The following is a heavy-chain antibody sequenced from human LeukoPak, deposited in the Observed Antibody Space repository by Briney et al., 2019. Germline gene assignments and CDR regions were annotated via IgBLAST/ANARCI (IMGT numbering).Heavy chain of an antibody. V-gene: IGHV3-48*01. CDR1: GFTFSRFG. CDR2: ISSSSSTI. CDR3: ARDTRYCSGGSCYSSAFDI. Sequence: PGGSLRLSCAASGFTFSRFGMNWVRQAPGKGLEWVSYISSSSSTIYYADSVKGRFTISRDNAKNSLYLQMNSLRAEDTAVYYCARDTRYCSGGSCYSSAFDIWGQGTMVTVSS. J-gene: IGHJ3*02. D-gene: IGHD2-15*01.